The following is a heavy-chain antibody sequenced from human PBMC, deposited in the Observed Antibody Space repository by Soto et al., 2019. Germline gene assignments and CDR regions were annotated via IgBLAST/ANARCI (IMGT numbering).Heavy chain of an antibody. CDR1: GYTFTSYA. Sequence: ASVKVSCKASGYTFTSYAMHWVRQAPGQRLEWIGWINAGNGNTKYSQKFQGRVTITRDTSASTAYMELSSLRSEDTAVYYCARSGRCYYDSSGYYCFDYWGQGTLVTVSS. D-gene: IGHD3-22*01. J-gene: IGHJ4*02. V-gene: IGHV1-3*01. CDR2: INAGNGNT. CDR3: ARSGRCYYDSSGYYCFDY.